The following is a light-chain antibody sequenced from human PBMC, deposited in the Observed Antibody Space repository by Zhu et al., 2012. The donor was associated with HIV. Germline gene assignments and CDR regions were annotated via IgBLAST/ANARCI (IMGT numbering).Light chain of an antibody. V-gene: IGKV1-5*03. CDR2: KAS. CDR3: QQYETYPLT. J-gene: IGKJ5*01. Sequence: DIQMIQSPSTLSASVGDRVTITCRATQNIGRNLAWYQQKPGKAPKALIYKASNLESGVPSRFSGSGSGAEFTPTISSLQPDDLATYYCQQYETYPLTFGQGTRLGIK. CDR1: QNIGRN.